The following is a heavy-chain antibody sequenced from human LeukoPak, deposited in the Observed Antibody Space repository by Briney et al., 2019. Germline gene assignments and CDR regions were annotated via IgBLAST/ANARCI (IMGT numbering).Heavy chain of an antibody. CDR3: ARAYTYGPFDY. D-gene: IGHD5-18*01. CDR2: INPSSGST. J-gene: IGHJ4*02. V-gene: IGHV1-2*04. CDR1: GGTFSSYA. Sequence: ASVKVSCKASGGTFSSYAISWVRQAPGQGLEWMGWINPSSGSTNYAQKFQGSVALTRDTSITTFFMDLSRLRSDDTAVYYCARAYTYGPFDYWGQGTLVTVSS.